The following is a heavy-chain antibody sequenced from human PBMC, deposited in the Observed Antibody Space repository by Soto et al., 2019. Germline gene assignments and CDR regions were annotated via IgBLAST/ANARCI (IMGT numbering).Heavy chain of an antibody. D-gene: IGHD1-1*01. V-gene: IGHV4-31*02. Sequence: QVRLQEWGPGLVKPSQTLSLKCSVSGGSITTGGRYWSWIRQLPGKGLEWIGDIYYSGNTYYNASLTSRVTISVEAAKNQFSLKLSSVTAADTAVYYCAQALVFTGGDGFDIWARGDWSPSLQ. J-gene: IGHJ3*02. CDR3: AQALVFTGGDGFDI. CDR2: IYYSGNT. CDR1: GGSITTGGRY.